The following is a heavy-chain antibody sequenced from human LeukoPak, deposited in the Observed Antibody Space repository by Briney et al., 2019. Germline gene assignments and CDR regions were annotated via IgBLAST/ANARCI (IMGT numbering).Heavy chain of an antibody. Sequence: PGGSLEISFRGSGFPFNSYWIDWVRPRPGKGLEWMVIIYPGDCDTRYSPSFQGQVTISDDKSISTAYMQWSSLKASDTAKYYCAINARLIAAAGYDALDIWGQGTMVTVSS. D-gene: IGHD6-13*01. CDR1: GFPFNSYW. CDR3: AINARLIAAAGYDALDI. J-gene: IGHJ3*02. CDR2: IYPGDCDT. V-gene: IGHV5-51*01.